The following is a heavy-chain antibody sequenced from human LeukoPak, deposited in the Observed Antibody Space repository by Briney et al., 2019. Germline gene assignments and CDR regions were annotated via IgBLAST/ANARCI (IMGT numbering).Heavy chain of an antibody. Sequence: GGSLRLSCAASGFTFSSYWMHWVRQAPGKGLEWVSSISGSGGSTYYADSVKGRFTISRDNSRNTLSLQMHSLRADDTAVYYCAKDRPYISSWYGCSTPWGQGTLVTVSS. CDR3: AKDRPYISSWYGCSTP. J-gene: IGHJ5*02. D-gene: IGHD6-13*01. CDR2: ISGSGGST. CDR1: GFTFSSYW. V-gene: IGHV3-23*01.